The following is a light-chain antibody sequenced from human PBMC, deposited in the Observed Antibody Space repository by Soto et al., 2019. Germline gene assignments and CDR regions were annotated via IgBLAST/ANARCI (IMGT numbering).Light chain of an antibody. J-gene: IGKJ4*01. V-gene: IGKV1-5*01. CDR2: DAS. CDR3: QQYNSYSALA. Sequence: DIQMTQSPSTLSASVGDRVTITCRASQSISSWLAWYQQKPGKATKLLIYDASSLESGVPSRFSGSGSGTEFTLTISSLQTDEFATYYCQQYNSYSALAFGGGTKVDI. CDR1: QSISSW.